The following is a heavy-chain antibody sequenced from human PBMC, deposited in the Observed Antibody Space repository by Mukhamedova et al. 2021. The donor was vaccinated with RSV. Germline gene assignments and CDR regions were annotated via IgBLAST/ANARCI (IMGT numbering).Heavy chain of an antibody. D-gene: IGHD1-26*01. Sequence: VSTQSTWGIYIYYADSVKGRFTISRDNAKNSLYLQMNSLRAEDTAVYYCARGLLGLLTRGGGYYFDYWGQGTLVNVSS. CDR3: ARGLLGLLTRGGGYYFDY. V-gene: IGHV3-21*01. J-gene: IGHJ4*02. CDR2: QSTWGIYI.